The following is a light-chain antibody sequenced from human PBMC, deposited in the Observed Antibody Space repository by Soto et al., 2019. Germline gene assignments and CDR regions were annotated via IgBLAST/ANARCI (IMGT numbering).Light chain of an antibody. CDR1: SSNIGAGYD. Sequence: QAVVTQPPSVSGAPGQRVTISCTGSSSNIGAGYDLHWYQQLPGTAPKLLIYGNSNRPSGVPDRFSVSKSGTSASLAIAGLQAEDEADYYCQSYDSSLSGRVFGGGTKLTVL. V-gene: IGLV1-40*01. CDR3: QSYDSSLSGRV. CDR2: GNS. J-gene: IGLJ3*02.